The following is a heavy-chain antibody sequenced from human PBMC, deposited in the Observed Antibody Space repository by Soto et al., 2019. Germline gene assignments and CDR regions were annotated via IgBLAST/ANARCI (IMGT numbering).Heavy chain of an antibody. CDR3: ARVPAAATYYMDV. CDR2: ISSSSSYI. D-gene: IGHD2-2*01. Sequence: NWVRQAPGKGLEWVSSISSSSSYIYYADSVKGRFTISRDNAKNSLYLQMNSLRAEDTAVYYCARVPAAATYYMDVWGKGTTVTVSS. V-gene: IGHV3-21*01. J-gene: IGHJ6*03.